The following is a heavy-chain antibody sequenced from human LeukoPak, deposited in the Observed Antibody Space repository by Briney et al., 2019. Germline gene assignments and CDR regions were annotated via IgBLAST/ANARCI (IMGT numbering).Heavy chain of an antibody. CDR2: ISGSGGST. CDR3: AKDEWLGEVGYYFDY. Sequence: GGSLRHSCAASGFTFSSYAMSWVRQAPGKGLEWVSAISGSGGSTYYADSVKGRFTISRDNSKNTLYLQMNSLRAEDTAVYYCAKDEWLGEVGYYFDYWGQGTLVTVSS. CDR1: GFTFSSYA. J-gene: IGHJ4*02. D-gene: IGHD6-19*01. V-gene: IGHV3-23*01.